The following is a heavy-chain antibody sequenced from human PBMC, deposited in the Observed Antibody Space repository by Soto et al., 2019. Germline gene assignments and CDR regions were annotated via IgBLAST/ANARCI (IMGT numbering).Heavy chain of an antibody. V-gene: IGHV1-18*01. CDR1: GYTFTNYG. J-gene: IGHJ4*02. Sequence: ASVKVSCKASGYTFTNYGIIWVRQAPGQGLEWMGWISGYNGNTNYAQKRQGRVTMTTDTSTSTAYMELRSLISDDTAVYYCAGETYCSSTSCYIAYWGQGTLVTVSS. CDR3: AGETYCSSTSCYIAY. CDR2: ISGYNGNT. D-gene: IGHD2-2*02.